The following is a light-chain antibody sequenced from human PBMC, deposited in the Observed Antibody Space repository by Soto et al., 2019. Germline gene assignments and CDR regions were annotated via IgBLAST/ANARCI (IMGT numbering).Light chain of an antibody. J-gene: IGLJ3*02. CDR1: GSNIGSKA. CDR2: ANN. CDR3: AAWDDTLNGWV. Sequence: QSVLTQPPSASGTPGQRVTISCSGSGSNIGSKAVNWYQQLPGAAPKLLIYANNQRPSGVPDRFSGSKSGTSASLAISGLQSEDEADYYCAAWDDTLNGWVFGGGTKVTVL. V-gene: IGLV1-44*01.